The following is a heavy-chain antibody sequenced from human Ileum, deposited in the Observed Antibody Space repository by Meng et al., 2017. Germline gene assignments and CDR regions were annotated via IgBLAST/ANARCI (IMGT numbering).Heavy chain of an antibody. CDR1: GFTFSNYW. D-gene: IGHD3/OR15-3a*01. J-gene: IGHJ4*02. CDR3: VTHLNWSFDF. V-gene: IGHV3-7*01. CDR2: IKPDGSET. Sequence: GESLKISCATSGFTFSNYWMNWVRQAPGKGLEWVANIKPDGSETYSVDSLKGRFTMFRDNARNSLYLHMNSLRAEDTAMYYCVTHLNWSFDFWGQGTLVTVSS.